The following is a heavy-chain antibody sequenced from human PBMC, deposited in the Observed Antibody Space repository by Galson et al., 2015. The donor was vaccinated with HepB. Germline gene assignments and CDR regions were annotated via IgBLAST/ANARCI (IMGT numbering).Heavy chain of an antibody. CDR1: GYTFTSNW. D-gene: IGHD5-24*01. J-gene: IGHJ4*02. V-gene: IGHV5-10-1*01. CDR3: ARFGLSRDGYKY. Sequence: QSGAEVKKPGESLRISCKGSGYTFTSNWISWVRQMPGKGLEWMGRINPSDTSTDSSPSFQGHVTISVDTSVSTAFLQWSSLKASDTAIYYCARFGLSRDGYKYWGQGTLVIVSS. CDR2: INPSDTST.